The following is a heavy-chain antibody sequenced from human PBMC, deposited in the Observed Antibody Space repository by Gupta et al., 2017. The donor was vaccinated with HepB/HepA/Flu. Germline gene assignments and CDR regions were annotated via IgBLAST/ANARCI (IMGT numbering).Heavy chain of an antibody. CDR2: INGDGRYT. V-gene: IGHV3-74*01. CDR1: GFSLSGHW. D-gene: IGHD4-17*01. J-gene: IGHJ4*02. CDR3: TRDFDYGGGY. Sequence: ELQLVESGGGLVQPGGSLRLACAASGFSLSGHWMHWVRQAPGKGPMWVSRINGDGRYTGYADSVKGRFTVSRDNAKNTLYLQMNSLRVDDTAIYYCTRDFDYGGGYWGQGTLVTVSS.